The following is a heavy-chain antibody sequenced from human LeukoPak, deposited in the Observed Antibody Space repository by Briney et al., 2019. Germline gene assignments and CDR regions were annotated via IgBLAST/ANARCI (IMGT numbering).Heavy chain of an antibody. V-gene: IGHV3-23*01. D-gene: IGHD6-13*01. J-gene: IGHJ4*02. CDR3: ARRSGSSWSSFDY. Sequence: GGSLRLSCAASGFTFNNYAMNWVRQAPGKGLEWVSGVSGFGGSTYYAPSVKGRLTISRDNFGNMLYLHLDSLRVEDTAIYYCARRSGSSWSSFDYWGQGALVTVSS. CDR2: VSGFGGST. CDR1: GFTFNNYA.